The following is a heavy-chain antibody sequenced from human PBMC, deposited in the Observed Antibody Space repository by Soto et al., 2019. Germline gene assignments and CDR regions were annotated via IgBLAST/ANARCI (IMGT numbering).Heavy chain of an antibody. J-gene: IGHJ4*02. Sequence: QLQLQESGSGLVKPSQTLSLTCAVSGGSISSGGYSWSWIRQPPGKGLEWIGYIYHSGSTYYNPALKSRVNISGDRSNNQFSLKLSSVTAADTAVYYCARGGYGDYGYWGQGTLVTVSS. CDR1: GGSISSGGYS. D-gene: IGHD4-17*01. CDR2: IYHSGST. CDR3: ARGGYGDYGY. V-gene: IGHV4-30-2*01.